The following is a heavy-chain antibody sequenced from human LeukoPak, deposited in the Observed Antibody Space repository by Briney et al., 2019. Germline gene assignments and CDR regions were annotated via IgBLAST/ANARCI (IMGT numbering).Heavy chain of an antibody. J-gene: IGHJ4*02. CDR3: ARERSMYYHDSSGHNFDY. D-gene: IGHD3-22*01. CDR1: GFTFSRYS. V-gene: IGHV3-21*01. CDR2: IGSSSSYI. Sequence: GGSLRLSCAASGFTFSRYSMNWVRQAPGKGLEWVSSIGSSSSYIYYADSVKGRFTISRDNAKNSLYLQMNSLRAEDTAVYYCARERSMYYHDSSGHNFDYWGQGTLVTVSS.